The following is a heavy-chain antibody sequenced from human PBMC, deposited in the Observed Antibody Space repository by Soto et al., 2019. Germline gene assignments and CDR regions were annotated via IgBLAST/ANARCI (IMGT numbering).Heavy chain of an antibody. J-gene: IGHJ4*02. V-gene: IGHV3-23*01. CDR3: ALPSCGGDCYSPFDY. Sequence: EVQLLESGGGFVQPGGSLRLSCTASGVGLSTYAISWVRQAPGKGLEGVSVISGNSGKTDYADSVKGRFSISRDKSENTVYLQMNRLRAEDTAVYYCALPSCGGDCYSPFDYWCQGALVTVS. CDR2: ISGNSGKT. D-gene: IGHD2-21*02. CDR1: GVGLSTYA.